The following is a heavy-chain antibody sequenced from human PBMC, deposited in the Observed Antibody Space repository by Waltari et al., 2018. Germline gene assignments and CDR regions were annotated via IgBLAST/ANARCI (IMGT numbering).Heavy chain of an antibody. CDR1: GFTFSEFW. Sequence: EVQLVESGGGLVQPGGSLRLSCAASGFTFSEFWRSWVRQAPGKGREWVANIKQDGSDKYYVESVKGRFTISRDNANNLLFLQMNSLRVDDTALYYCSSMDFWGKGTTVIVSS. V-gene: IGHV3-7*01. CDR3: SSMDF. J-gene: IGHJ6*03. CDR2: IKQDGSDK.